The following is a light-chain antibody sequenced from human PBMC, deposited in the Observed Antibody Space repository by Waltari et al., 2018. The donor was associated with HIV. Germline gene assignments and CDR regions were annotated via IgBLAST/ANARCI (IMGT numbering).Light chain of an antibody. Sequence: QSALTQSASVSGSPGQSITISCTGTSSDVGSYNLVSWYQQHPGKAPKLMIYEVTKRPSGFSNRFSGSKSGNTASLTISGLQAEDEADYYCCSYAGSSTLFGGGTKLTVV. J-gene: IGLJ2*01. V-gene: IGLV2-23*02. CDR1: SSDVGSYNL. CDR3: CSYAGSSTL. CDR2: EVT.